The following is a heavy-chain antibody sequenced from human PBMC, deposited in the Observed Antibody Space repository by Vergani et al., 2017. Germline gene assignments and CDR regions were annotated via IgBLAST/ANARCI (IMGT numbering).Heavy chain of an antibody. V-gene: IGHV3-30*04. D-gene: IGHD3-10*01. J-gene: IGHJ4*02. CDR3: ARDRHYYGSGSYLGY. CDR1: GFTFSSYA. Sequence: QVQLVESGGGVVQPGRSLRLSCAASGFTFSSYAMHWVRQAPGKGLEWVAVISYDGSSKYYADSVKGRFTISRDNSKNTLYLQMNSLRAEDTAVYYCARDRHYYGSGSYLGYWGQGTLVTVSS. CDR2: ISYDGSSK.